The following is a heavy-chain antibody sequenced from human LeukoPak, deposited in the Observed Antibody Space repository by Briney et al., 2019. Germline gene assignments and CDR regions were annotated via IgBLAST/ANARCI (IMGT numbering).Heavy chain of an antibody. J-gene: IGHJ4*02. Sequence: PGRSLRLSCTASGFTFGDYAMSWVRQAPGKGLEWVGFIRSKAYGGTTEYAASVKGRFTISRDDSKSIACLQMNSLKTEDTAVYYCTRTAPHSSGWCFDYWGQGTLVTVSS. V-gene: IGHV3-49*04. CDR1: GFTFGDYA. D-gene: IGHD6-19*01. CDR2: IRSKAYGGTT. CDR3: TRTAPHSSGWCFDY.